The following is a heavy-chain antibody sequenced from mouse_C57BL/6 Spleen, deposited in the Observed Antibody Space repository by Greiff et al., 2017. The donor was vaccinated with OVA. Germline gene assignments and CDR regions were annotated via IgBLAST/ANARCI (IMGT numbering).Heavy chain of an antibody. D-gene: IGHD4-1*02. CDR1: GYTFTDYN. Sequence: VQLQQSGPELVKPGASVKMSCKASGYTFTDYNMHWVKQSHGQSLEWIGYINPNNGGTSYNQKFKGKATLTVNKSSSTAYMELRSLTSEDSAVYYCATPTGTGWYFDVWGTGTTVTVSS. J-gene: IGHJ1*03. V-gene: IGHV1-22*01. CDR2: INPNNGGT. CDR3: ATPTGTGWYFDV.